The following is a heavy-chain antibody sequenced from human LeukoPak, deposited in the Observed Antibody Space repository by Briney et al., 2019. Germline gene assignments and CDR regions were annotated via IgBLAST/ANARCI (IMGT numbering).Heavy chain of an antibody. CDR2: ISSSSYI. V-gene: IGHV3-21*01. CDR3: ARDLAAAGDY. CDR1: GFTFSSYS. J-gene: IGHJ4*02. Sequence: PGGSLRLPCAASGFTFSSYSMNWVRQAPGKGLEWVSSISSSSYIYYADSVKGRFTISRDNAKNSLYLQMNSLRAEDTAVYYCARDLAAAGDYWGQGTLVTVSS. D-gene: IGHD6-13*01.